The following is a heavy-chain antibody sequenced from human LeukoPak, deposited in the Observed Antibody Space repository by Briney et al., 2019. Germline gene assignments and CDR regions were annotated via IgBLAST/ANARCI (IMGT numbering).Heavy chain of an antibody. CDR1: GGSFSGCY. J-gene: IGHJ4*02. D-gene: IGHD6-19*01. CDR2: INHSGST. CDR3: ASRSSGPPDFDY. Sequence: PSETLSLTCAVYGGSFSGCYWSWIRQPPGKGLEWIGEINHSGSTNYNPSLKSRVTISVDTSKNQFSLKLSSVTAADTAVYYCASRSSGPPDFDYWGQGTLVTVSS. V-gene: IGHV4-34*01.